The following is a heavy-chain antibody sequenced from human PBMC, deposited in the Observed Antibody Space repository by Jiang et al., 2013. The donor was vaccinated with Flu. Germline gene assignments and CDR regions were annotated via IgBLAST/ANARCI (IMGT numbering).Heavy chain of an antibody. CDR1: SGSISSHY. J-gene: IGHJ6*02. Sequence: GPGLVKPSETLSLTCTVSSGSISSHYWSWIRQPPGKGLEWIGYIHNSGTTNYNPSLKSRVTMSIDTSTNQFSLKLISVTAPDTAVYYCARSYCGGDCYSMFGYSYYGMDVWGQGTTVTV. V-gene: IGHV4-59*08. D-gene: IGHD2-21*02. CDR3: ARSYCGGDCYSMFGYSYYGMDV. CDR2: IHNSGTT.